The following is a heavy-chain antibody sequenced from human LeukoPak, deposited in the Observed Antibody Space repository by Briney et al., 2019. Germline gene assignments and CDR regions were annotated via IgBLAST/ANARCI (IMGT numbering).Heavy chain of an antibody. CDR2: IRYDGSNK. Sequence: QPGGSLRLSCAASGFTFSSYGMHWVRQAPGKGLEWVAFIRYDGSNKYYADSVKGRFTISRDNSKNTLYLQMNSLRAEDTAVYYCAKDQRRFLEWLRLDPWGQGTLVTVSS. J-gene: IGHJ5*02. CDR1: GFTFSSYG. CDR3: AKDQRRFLEWLRLDP. V-gene: IGHV3-30*02. D-gene: IGHD3-3*01.